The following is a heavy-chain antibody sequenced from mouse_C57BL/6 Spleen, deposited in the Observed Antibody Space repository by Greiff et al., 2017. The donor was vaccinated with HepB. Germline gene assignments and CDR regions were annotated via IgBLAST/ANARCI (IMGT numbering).Heavy chain of an antibody. CDR2: INPSNGGT. CDR1: GYTFTSYW. Sequence: QVQLQQPGTELVKPGASVKLSCKASGYTFTSYWMHWVKQRPGQGLEWIGNINPSNGGTNYNEKFKSKATLTVDKSSSTAYMQFSSLTSEDSAVYYCAREGGLRRYFDVWGTGTTVTVSS. D-gene: IGHD2-4*01. J-gene: IGHJ1*03. CDR3: AREGGLRRYFDV. V-gene: IGHV1-53*01.